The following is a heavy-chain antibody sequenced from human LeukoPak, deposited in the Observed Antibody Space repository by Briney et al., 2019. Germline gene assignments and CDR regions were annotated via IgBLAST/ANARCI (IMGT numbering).Heavy chain of an antibody. CDR2: IYYTGGT. V-gene: IGHV4-59*01. D-gene: IGHD3-10*01. CDR1: GGSIGSNY. CDR3: ARDEGHYGSAYGMDV. Sequence: SETLSLTCTVSGGSIGSNYWTWIRQPPGKGLEYIGYIYYTGGTNYNPSLKSRVTISVDTSKNQFSLRLSSVTAADTAVYYCARDEGHYGSAYGMDVWGQGTTVTVSS. J-gene: IGHJ6*02.